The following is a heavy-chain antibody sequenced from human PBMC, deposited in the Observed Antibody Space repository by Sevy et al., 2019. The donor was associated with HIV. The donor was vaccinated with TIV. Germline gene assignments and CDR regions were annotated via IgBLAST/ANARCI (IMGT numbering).Heavy chain of an antibody. J-gene: IGHJ4*02. CDR2: TYYRSKWYN. V-gene: IGHV6-1*01. CDR3: ARGPGYSSPNFDY. D-gene: IGHD6-13*01. CDR1: GDSVSSNSAA. Sequence: SQTLSLTCAISGDSVSSNSAAWNWIRQSLSRGLEWLGRTYYRSKWYNDYAVSVKSRITINPDTSKNQFSLQLNSVTPEDTAVYYCARGPGYSSPNFDYWGQGTLVTVSS.